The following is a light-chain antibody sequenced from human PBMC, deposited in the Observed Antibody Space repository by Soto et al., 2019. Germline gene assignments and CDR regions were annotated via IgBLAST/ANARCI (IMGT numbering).Light chain of an antibody. Sequence: QSALTQPASVSGSLGQSITISCTGTSSDVGAYNYVSWYQQYPGKAPKLMIYGVSNRPSGVSNRFSGSKSGNAASLTISGLQAEDEADYYCSSYTSYTTLWVFGGGTKLTVL. CDR3: SSYTSYTTLWV. V-gene: IGLV2-14*01. CDR1: SSDVGAYNY. J-gene: IGLJ3*02. CDR2: GVS.